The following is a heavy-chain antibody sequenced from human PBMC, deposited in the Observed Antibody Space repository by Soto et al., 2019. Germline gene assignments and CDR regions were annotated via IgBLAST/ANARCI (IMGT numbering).Heavy chain of an antibody. V-gene: IGHV4-59*01. CDR3: ARRYGGNFDY. CDR2: IYYSGST. D-gene: IGHD1-26*01. Sequence: SETLSLTCTVSGRSITSYYSSWIRQPPGKGLEWIGYIYYSGSTNYNPSLKSRVTISVDTSKNQFSLKLSSVTAADTAVYYCARRYGGNFDYWGQGTLVTVS. CDR1: GRSITSYY. J-gene: IGHJ4*02.